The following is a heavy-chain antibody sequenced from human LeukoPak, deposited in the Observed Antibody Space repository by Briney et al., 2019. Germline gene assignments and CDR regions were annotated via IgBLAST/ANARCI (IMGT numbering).Heavy chain of an antibody. CDR2: ISYDGTNK. CDR3: AKESTTYYYYGMHV. D-gene: IGHD2/OR15-2a*01. V-gene: IGHV3-30*18. Sequence: PGRSLRLSCAASGFTFSNYAMHWVRQAPGKGLEWVAVISYDGTNKYYPDSVKGRFTISRDNSYNTLYLQMDRLTAEDTAVYYCAKESTTYYYYGMHVWGQGTTVTVSS. CDR1: GFTFSNYA. J-gene: IGHJ6*02.